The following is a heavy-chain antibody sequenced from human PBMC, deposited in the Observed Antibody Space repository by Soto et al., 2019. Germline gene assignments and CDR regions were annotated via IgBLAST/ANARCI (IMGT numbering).Heavy chain of an antibody. CDR1: GYTFTSYG. D-gene: IGHD2-2*01. V-gene: IGHV1-18*01. Sequence: QVQLVQSGAEVKKPGASVKVSCKASGYTFTSYGISWVRQAPGQGLEWMGWISAYNGNTKYAQKLQGKVTMTTDTSTSTAYMELRSLRSDDTAVYYCARGVVPAAMFYYYYYMDVWGKGTTVTVSS. CDR3: ARGVVPAAMFYYYYYMDV. J-gene: IGHJ6*03. CDR2: ISAYNGNT.